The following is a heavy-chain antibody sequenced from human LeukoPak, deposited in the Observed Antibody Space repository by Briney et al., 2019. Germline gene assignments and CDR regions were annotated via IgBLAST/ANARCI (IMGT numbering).Heavy chain of an antibody. V-gene: IGHV1-69*05. CDR1: GGTFSSYA. J-gene: IGHJ6*03. CDR2: IIPIFGTA. CDR3: TRVPALVPAYMDV. D-gene: IGHD2-2*01. Sequence: GASVKVSCKASGGTFSSYAISWVRQAPGQGLEWMGGIIPIFGTANYAQKFQGRVTITTDESTSTAYMELSSLRSEDTAVYYCTRVPALVPAYMDVWGKGTTVTVSS.